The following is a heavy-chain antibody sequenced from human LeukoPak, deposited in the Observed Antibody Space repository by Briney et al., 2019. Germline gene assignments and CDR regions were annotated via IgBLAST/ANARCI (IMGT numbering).Heavy chain of an antibody. J-gene: IGHJ5*02. CDR2: IYYSGST. CDR1: GGSISSSSYY. Sequence: SETLSLTCTVSGGSISSSSYYWGWIRQPPGKGLEWIGSIYYSGSTYYNPSHKSRVTISVDTSKNQFSLKLSSVTAADTAVYYCARVSSWYNWFDPWGQGTLVTVSS. CDR3: ARVSSWYNWFDP. V-gene: IGHV4-39*07. D-gene: IGHD6-13*01.